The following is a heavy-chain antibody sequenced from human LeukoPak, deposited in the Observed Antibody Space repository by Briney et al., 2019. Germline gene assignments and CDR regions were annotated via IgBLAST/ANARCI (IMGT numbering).Heavy chain of an antibody. CDR2: ISYDGSNK. J-gene: IGHJ4*02. Sequence: QPGRSLRFSCAASGFTFSSYAMHWVRQAPGKGLEWVAVISYDGSNKYYADSVKGRFTISRDNAKNSLYLQMNRLRAEDTAVYYCARDPPFIIGTTFFDYWGQGTLVTVSS. CDR3: ARDPPFIIGTTFFDY. D-gene: IGHD1-20*01. CDR1: GFTFSSYA. V-gene: IGHV3-30-3*01.